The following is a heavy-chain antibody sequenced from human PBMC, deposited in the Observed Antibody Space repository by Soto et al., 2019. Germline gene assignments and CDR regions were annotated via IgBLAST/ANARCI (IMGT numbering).Heavy chain of an antibody. V-gene: IGHV4-4*02. J-gene: IGHJ4*02. Sequence: QVLLQESGPGLVQPSGTLSLSCAVSGGSVSSSFFWGWVRQPPGKGLEWIGDIFHSGSVNYNPSLKSRVNISIDKSKNQFSLELNSVNTADTAVYYCARSFGWYAIDYWGQGTLVIVSS. CDR3: ARSFGWYAIDY. CDR1: GGSVSSSFF. CDR2: IFHSGSV. D-gene: IGHD6-19*01.